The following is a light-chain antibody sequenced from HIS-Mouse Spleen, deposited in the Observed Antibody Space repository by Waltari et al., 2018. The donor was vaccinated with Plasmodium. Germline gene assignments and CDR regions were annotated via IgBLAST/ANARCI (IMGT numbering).Light chain of an antibody. CDR2: EVS. V-gene: IGLV2-8*01. Sequence: QSALTQPTSASGSPGQAAPISCTGTSRDVGCYYHVPWYQQAPGKAPKLMIYEVSKRPSGVPDRFSGSKSGNTASLTVSGLQAEDEADYYCSSYAGSNNLVFGGGTKLTVL. CDR3: SSYAGSNNLV. J-gene: IGLJ2*01. CDR1: SRDVGCYYH.